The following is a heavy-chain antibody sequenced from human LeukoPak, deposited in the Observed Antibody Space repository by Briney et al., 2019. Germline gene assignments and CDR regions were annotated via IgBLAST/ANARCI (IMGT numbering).Heavy chain of an antibody. D-gene: IGHD3-10*01. V-gene: IGHV4-34*01. J-gene: IGHJ5*02. CDR2: INHSGST. Sequence: SETLSLTCAVYGGSFSGYYGSWIRQPPGKGLEWIGEINHSGSTNYNPSLKSRVTISVDTSKNQFSLKLSSVTAADTAVYYCATTYPMGSRGWFDPWGQGTLVTVSS. CDR3: ATTYPMGSRGWFDP. CDR1: GGSFSGYY.